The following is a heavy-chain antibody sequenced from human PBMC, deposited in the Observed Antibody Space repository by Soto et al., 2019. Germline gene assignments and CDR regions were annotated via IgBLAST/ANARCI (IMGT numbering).Heavy chain of an antibody. V-gene: IGHV4-39*01. Sequence: PSETLSLTCTVSGGSISSGGYYWSWIRQHPGKGLEWIGYIYYSGNTYYKPSLKSRVSISIDTSRNQFSLKLTSVTAADTGVYYCASSSPFHYWGPGILVTVSS. CDR3: ASSSPFHY. CDR2: IYYSGNT. CDR1: GGSISSGGYY. J-gene: IGHJ4*02. D-gene: IGHD6-6*01.